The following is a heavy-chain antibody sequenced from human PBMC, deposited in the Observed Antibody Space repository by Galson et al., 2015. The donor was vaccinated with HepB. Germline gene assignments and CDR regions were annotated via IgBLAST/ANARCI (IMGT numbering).Heavy chain of an antibody. CDR2: MNPNSGNT. CDR3: ARKVAVAQDSFDY. Sequence: SCKASGYTFTSYDINWVRQATGQGLEWMGWMNPNSGNTGYAQKFQGRVTMTRNTSISTAYMELSSLRSEDTAVYYCARKVAVAQDSFDYWGQGTLVTVSS. J-gene: IGHJ4*02. CDR1: GYTFTSYD. V-gene: IGHV1-8*01. D-gene: IGHD6-19*01.